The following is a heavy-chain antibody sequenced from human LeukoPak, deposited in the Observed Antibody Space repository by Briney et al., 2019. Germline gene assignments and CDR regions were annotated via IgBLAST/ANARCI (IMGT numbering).Heavy chain of an antibody. V-gene: IGHV3-7*01. D-gene: IGHD3-10*01. CDR3: ARVGTLLYGSENDAFDI. J-gene: IGHJ3*02. CDR2: IKQDGSEK. Sequence: GGSLRLSCAASGFTFSSYWMSWVRQAPGKGLEWVANIKQDGSEKYYVDSVKGRFTISRDNAKNSLYLQMNSLRAEDTAVYYCARVGTLLYGSENDAFDIWGQGTMVTVSS. CDR1: GFTFSSYW.